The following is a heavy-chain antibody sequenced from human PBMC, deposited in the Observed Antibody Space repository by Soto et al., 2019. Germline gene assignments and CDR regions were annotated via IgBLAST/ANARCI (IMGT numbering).Heavy chain of an antibody. CDR2: ISAHNGNT. D-gene: IGHD1-1*01. V-gene: IGHV1-18*01. CDR3: ARGRYGDY. Sequence: QVHLVQSGAEVKKPGASVKVSCKASSYTFTSYGITWVRQAPGQGLEWMGWISAHNGNTDYAQKLQGRAIVTRDTSTSTAYMELRSLISDDTAVYYCARGRYGDYWGQGALVTVSS. CDR1: SYTFTSYG. J-gene: IGHJ4*02.